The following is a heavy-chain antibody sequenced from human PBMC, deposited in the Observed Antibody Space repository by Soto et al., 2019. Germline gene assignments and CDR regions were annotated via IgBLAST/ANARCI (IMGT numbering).Heavy chain of an antibody. J-gene: IGHJ5*02. V-gene: IGHV4-34*01. D-gene: IGHD6-6*01. CDR2: INHSGST. Sequence: SETLSLTCAVYGGSFSGYYWSWIRQPPGKGLEWIGEINHSGSTNYNPSLKSRVTISGDASKNQFSLKLSAVTAADTAVYYCAGGLYSSSSGDGFDPWGQGTLVTVSS. CDR1: GGSFSGYY. CDR3: AGGLYSSSSGDGFDP.